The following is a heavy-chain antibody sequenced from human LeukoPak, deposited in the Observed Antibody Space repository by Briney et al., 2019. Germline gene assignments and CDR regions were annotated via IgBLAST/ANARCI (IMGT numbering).Heavy chain of an antibody. CDR3: ARHGVTMIVVVIQRDRFDP. J-gene: IGHJ5*02. V-gene: IGHV4-39*01. Sequence: PSETLSLTCTVSGGSISSSSYYWGWIRQPPGKGLEWIGSIYYSGSTYYNPSLKSRVTISVDTSKNQFSLKLSSVTAADTAVYYCARHGVTMIVVVIQRDRFDPWGQGTLVTVSS. CDR2: IYYSGST. D-gene: IGHD3-22*01. CDR1: GGSISSSSYY.